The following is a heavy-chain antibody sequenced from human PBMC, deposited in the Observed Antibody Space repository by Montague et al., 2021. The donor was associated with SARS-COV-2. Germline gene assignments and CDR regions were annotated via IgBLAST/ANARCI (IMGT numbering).Heavy chain of an antibody. CDR2: IYYSGST. CDR1: GYSISSGGYY. V-gene: IGHV4-31*03. J-gene: IGHJ3*02. CDR3: ARARITMIVVVNAFDI. Sequence: TLSLTCSVSGYSISSGGYYWSWIRQHPGKGLEWIGYIYYSGSTYYNPSLKSRVTISVDTSKNQFSLKLSSVTAADTAVYYCARARITMIVVVNAFDIWGQGTMVTVSS. D-gene: IGHD3-22*01.